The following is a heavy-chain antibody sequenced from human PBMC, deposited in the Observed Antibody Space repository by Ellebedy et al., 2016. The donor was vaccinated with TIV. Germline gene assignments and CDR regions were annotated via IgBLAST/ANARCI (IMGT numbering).Heavy chain of an antibody. CDR2: IRSKGDSNAT. J-gene: IGHJ6*02. Sequence: GESLKISCAASGFTLSGSAVHWVRQAAGKGLEWVGRIRSKGDSNATAYAASVQGRFTISRDDSKNTAYLQMNSLKTEDTAVYYCTKCCSGSQGYNGMDVWGQGTTVTVS. CDR1: GFTLSGSA. CDR3: TKCCSGSQGYNGMDV. V-gene: IGHV3-73*01. D-gene: IGHD3-10*02.